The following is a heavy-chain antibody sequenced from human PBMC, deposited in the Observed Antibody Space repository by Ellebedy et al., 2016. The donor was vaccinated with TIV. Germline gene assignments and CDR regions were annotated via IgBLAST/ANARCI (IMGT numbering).Heavy chain of an antibody. J-gene: IGHJ5*02. CDR1: GDSMSTYY. Sequence: MPSETLSLTCTVSGDSMSTYYWGWIRQPPGKGLEWIGNIYYSGSTNYNPSLKGRVTISVDTSTNEFSMKLSSVTAADTAVYYCARDRWYYDSSGYYQNWFDPWGQGTLVTVSS. D-gene: IGHD3-22*01. CDR3: ARDRWYYDSSGYYQNWFDP. V-gene: IGHV4-59*01. CDR2: IYYSGST.